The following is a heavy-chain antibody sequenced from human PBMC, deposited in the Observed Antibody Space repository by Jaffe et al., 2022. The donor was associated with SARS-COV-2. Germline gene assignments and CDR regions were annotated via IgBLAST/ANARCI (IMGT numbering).Heavy chain of an antibody. Sequence: QVQLVESGGGVVQPGRSLRLSCAASGFTFSSYGMHWVRQAPGKGLEWVAVISYDGSNKYYADSVKGRFTISRDNSKNTLYLQMNSLRAEDTAVYYCAKAWEAFDGVVAANGFLSGAFDIWGQWTMVTVSS. J-gene: IGHJ3*02. CDR3: AKAWEAFDGVVAANGFLSGAFDI. CDR1: GFTFSSYG. V-gene: IGHV3-30*18. CDR2: ISYDGSNK. D-gene: IGHD2-15*01.